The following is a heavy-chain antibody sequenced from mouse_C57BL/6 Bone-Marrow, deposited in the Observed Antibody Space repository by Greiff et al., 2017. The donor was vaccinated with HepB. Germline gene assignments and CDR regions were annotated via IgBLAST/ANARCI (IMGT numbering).Heavy chain of an antibody. J-gene: IGHJ4*01. V-gene: IGHV1-69*01. CDR1: GYTFTSYW. D-gene: IGHD2-2*01. CDR2: IDPSDSYT. Sequence: VQLQQPGAELVMPGASVKLSCKASGYTFTSYWMHWVKQRPGQGLEWIGEIDPSDSYTNYNQKFKGKSTLTVDKSSSTAYMQLSSLTSEDSAVYYCAIRSTMVTTRAMDYWGQGTSVTGSS. CDR3: AIRSTMVTTRAMDY.